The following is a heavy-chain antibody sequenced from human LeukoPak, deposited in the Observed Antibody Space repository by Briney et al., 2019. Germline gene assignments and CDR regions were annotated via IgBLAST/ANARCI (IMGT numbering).Heavy chain of an antibody. V-gene: IGHV3-7*01. J-gene: IGHJ5*02. CDR3: ARDPLGRFGVSDP. D-gene: IGHD3-3*01. CDR1: GFTLSSYW. CDR2: IKQDGREK. Sequence: GGSLRLSWAASGFTLSSYWMSWVRQAAGKGREWVANIKQDGREKYYVDCVKGRFTISRDNANDSLYLQMNSLRAEDPAVYYCARDPLGRFGVSDPWGQGTLVTSPQ.